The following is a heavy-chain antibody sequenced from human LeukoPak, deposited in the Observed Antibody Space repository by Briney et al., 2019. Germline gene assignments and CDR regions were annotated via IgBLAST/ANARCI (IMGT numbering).Heavy chain of an antibody. D-gene: IGHD3-22*01. Sequence: PGRSLRLSCAASGFTFDDYAMHWVRQAPGKGLEWVSGISWNSGSIGYADSVKGRFTIPRDNAKNSLYLQMNSLRAEDMALYYCAKDIRNYYDSSGFDYWGQGTLVTVSS. CDR2: ISWNSGSI. V-gene: IGHV3-9*03. CDR1: GFTFDDYA. J-gene: IGHJ4*02. CDR3: AKDIRNYYDSSGFDY.